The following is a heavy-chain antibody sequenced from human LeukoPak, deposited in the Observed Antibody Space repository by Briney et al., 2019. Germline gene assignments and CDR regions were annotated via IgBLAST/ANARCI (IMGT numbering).Heavy chain of an antibody. J-gene: IGHJ4*02. D-gene: IGHD6-13*01. CDR1: GFTFSSYA. Sequence: GGSLRLSCAASGFTFSSYAMSWVRQAPGKGLEWVSAISGSGGSTYYADSVKGRFTISRDNSKNTLYLQMNSLRAEDTAVYYCAKDDFQSGVYSSSWAAPHFDYWGQGTLVTVSS. CDR2: ISGSGGST. CDR3: AKDDFQSGVYSSSWAAPHFDY. V-gene: IGHV3-23*01.